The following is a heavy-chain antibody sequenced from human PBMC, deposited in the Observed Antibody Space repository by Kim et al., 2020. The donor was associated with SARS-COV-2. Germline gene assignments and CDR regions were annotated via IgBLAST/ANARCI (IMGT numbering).Heavy chain of an antibody. V-gene: IGHV3-30*02. J-gene: IGHJ6*02. D-gene: IGHD2-15*01. Sequence: DSVKGRFTISRDNAKNMLYLQMNSVRAEDTAVYYCAKSGVVYYFYYGMDVWGQGTTVTVFS. CDR3: AKSGVVYYFYYGMDV.